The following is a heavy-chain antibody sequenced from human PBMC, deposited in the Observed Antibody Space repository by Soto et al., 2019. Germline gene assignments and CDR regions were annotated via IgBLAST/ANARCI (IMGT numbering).Heavy chain of an antibody. J-gene: IGHJ4*02. V-gene: IGHV1-58*01. CDR3: AADAGDGYNYDY. Sequence: QMQLVQSGPEVKKPGTSVKVSCKASGFTFTSSAVQWVRQARGQRLEWIGWIVVGSGNTNYAQKFQERVTITRDMSTSTAYMELSSPRSEDTAVDYCAADAGDGYNYDYWGQGTLVTVSS. CDR2: IVVGSGNT. CDR1: GFTFTSSA. D-gene: IGHD5-12*01.